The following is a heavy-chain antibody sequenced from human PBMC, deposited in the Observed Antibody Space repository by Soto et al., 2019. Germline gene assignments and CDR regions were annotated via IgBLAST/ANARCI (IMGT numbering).Heavy chain of an antibody. D-gene: IGHD3-10*01. Sequence: SETLSLTCTVSGGSIRSDGYYGSWVRQHPGKGLEDIGYIYYSGRTYYNPSLMRRVTISLDTSESQFSLELSSVTAADTAVYYCARGGITFTDRDAFDIWGQGTMVTVSS. CDR3: ARGGITFTDRDAFDI. J-gene: IGHJ3*02. V-gene: IGHV4-31*03. CDR2: IYYSGRT. CDR1: GGSIRSDGYY.